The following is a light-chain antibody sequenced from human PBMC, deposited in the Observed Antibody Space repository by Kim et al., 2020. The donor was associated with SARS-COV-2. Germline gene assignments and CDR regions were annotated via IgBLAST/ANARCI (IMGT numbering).Light chain of an antibody. J-gene: IGLJ3*02. CDR2: DTN. V-gene: IGLV7-46*01. Sequence: QAVVTQEPSVTVSPGGTVTLTCGSSTGAVTSGHFPYWFQQRPGQAPRSLFYDTNNKYSWTPARFSGSLLGGKAALTLSGAQPEDEADYYCLLAYDNTRVFGGGTKLTVL. CDR1: TGAVTSGHF. CDR3: LLAYDNTRV.